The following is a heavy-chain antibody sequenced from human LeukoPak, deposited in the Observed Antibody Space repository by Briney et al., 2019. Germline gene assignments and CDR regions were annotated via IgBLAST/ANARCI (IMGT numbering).Heavy chain of an antibody. J-gene: IGHJ3*02. CDR3: TTDMDYSSSSVDAFDI. Sequence: PGRSLRLSCAASGFTFSSYGMHWVRQAPGKGLEWVGRIKSKTDGGTTDYAAPVKGRFTISRDDSKNTLYLQMNSLKTEDTAVYYCTTDMDYSSSSVDAFDIWGQGTMVTVSS. CDR2: IKSKTDGGTT. CDR1: GFTFSSYG. V-gene: IGHV3-15*01. D-gene: IGHD6-6*01.